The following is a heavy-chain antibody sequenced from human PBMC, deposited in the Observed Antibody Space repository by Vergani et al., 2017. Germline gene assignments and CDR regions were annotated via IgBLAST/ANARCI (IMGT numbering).Heavy chain of an antibody. D-gene: IGHD4-17*01. CDR3: ARERDGDYEVGGYGMDV. J-gene: IGHJ6*02. Sequence: QVQLQESGPGLVKPSETLSLTCTVSGGSISSYYWSWIRQPPGKGLEWIGYIYYSGSTNYNPSLKSRVTISVDTSKNQFSLKLSSVTAADTAVYCCARERDGDYEVGGYGMDVWGQGTTVTVSS. CDR1: GGSISSYY. V-gene: IGHV4-59*01. CDR2: IYYSGST.